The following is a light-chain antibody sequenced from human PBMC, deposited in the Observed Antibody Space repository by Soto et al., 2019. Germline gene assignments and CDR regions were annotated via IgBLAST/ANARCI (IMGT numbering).Light chain of an antibody. Sequence: CGGNNIGSKSVHWYQQKPGQAPVLVIYYDSDRPSGIPERFSGSNSGNTATLTISRVEAGDEADYYCQVWDSSSDPWVFGGGTKVTVL. CDR2: YDS. V-gene: IGLV3-21*04. CDR1: NIGSKS. CDR3: QVWDSSSDPWV. J-gene: IGLJ3*02.